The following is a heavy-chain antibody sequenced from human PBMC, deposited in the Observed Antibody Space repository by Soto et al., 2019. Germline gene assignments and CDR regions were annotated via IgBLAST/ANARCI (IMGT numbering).Heavy chain of an antibody. CDR1: GFTFSDHY. D-gene: IGHD5-12*01. Sequence: GGSLRLSCAASGFTFSDHYMSWIRQAPGKGLEWVSYISSSGSTIYYADYVKGRFTISRDNAKNSLYLQMNSLRAEDTAVYYFSRVLGYSGYDRYYYYYYYMDVWGKGTTVTVSS. V-gene: IGHV3-11*01. J-gene: IGHJ6*03. CDR3: SRVLGYSGYDRYYYYYYYMDV. CDR2: ISSSGSTI.